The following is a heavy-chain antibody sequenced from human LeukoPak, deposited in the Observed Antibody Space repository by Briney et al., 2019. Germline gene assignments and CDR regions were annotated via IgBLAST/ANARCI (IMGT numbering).Heavy chain of an antibody. J-gene: IGHJ4*02. V-gene: IGHV3-53*01. Sequence: GGSLRPSCAASGFTFSDYYMSWIRQAPGKGLEWVSFFYRGDSTYYAESVRGRFTISRDNSKNTLCLLMNSLIPEDTAVYYCAREVVSTPSYFDSWGQGTLVTVSS. D-gene: IGHD2-2*01. CDR3: AREVVSTPSYFDS. CDR1: GFTFSDYY. CDR2: FYRGDST.